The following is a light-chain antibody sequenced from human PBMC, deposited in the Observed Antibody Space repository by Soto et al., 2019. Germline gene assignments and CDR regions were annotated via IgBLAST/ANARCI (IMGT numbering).Light chain of an antibody. V-gene: IGKV3-15*01. Sequence: EMVMTQSPATLSVSPGERATLSCRASQSVGTNLAWYQQKPGQAPRLLIYGASTRATGIPARFSGSGFGTEFTLAISSLQSEDFAVYYCQQYNNWPPNTFGPGTKVDIK. CDR1: QSVGTN. J-gene: IGKJ3*01. CDR3: QQYNNWPPNT. CDR2: GAS.